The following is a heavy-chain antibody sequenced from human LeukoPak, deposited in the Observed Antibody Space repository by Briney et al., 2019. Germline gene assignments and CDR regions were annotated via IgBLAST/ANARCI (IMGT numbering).Heavy chain of an antibody. CDR2: INPNSGGA. V-gene: IGHV1-2*02. CDR1: GYIFTGYF. Sequence: GASVKVSCKASGYIFTGYFMHWVRQAPEQGLEWMGWINPNSGGANYAQKFQGRVTMTRDTSISTAYMELSSLRSDDTAVYYCARDGNLDYWGQGTLVTVSS. CDR3: ARDGNLDY. J-gene: IGHJ4*02. D-gene: IGHD1-14*01.